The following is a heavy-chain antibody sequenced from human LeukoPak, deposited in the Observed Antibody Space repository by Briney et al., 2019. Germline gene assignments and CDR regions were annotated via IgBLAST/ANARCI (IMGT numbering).Heavy chain of an antibody. J-gene: IGHJ3*02. D-gene: IGHD5-18*01. CDR1: GGSISSYF. CDR2: IYYSGST. CDR3: ASYSGYSYGYAFGI. V-gene: IGHV4-59*01. Sequence: SETLSLTCTVSGGSISSYFWSGIRQPPGEGLEWIGYIYYSGSTNYNPSLKSRVTISVDTSKNQFSLKLSSVTAADTAVYYCASYSGYSYGYAFGIWGQGTMVTVSS.